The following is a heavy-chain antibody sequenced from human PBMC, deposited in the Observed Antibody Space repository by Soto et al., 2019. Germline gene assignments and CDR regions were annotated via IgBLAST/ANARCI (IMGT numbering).Heavy chain of an antibody. J-gene: IGHJ5*02. CDR2: FDPEDGET. V-gene: IGHV1-24*01. Sequence: GASVKVSCKVSGYTLTELSMHWVRQAPGKGLEWMGGFDPEDGETIYAQKFQGRVTMTEDTSTDTAYMELSSLRSEDTAVYYCATRELVRGDNWFDPWGQGTLVTVSS. CDR1: GYTLTELS. D-gene: IGHD6-13*01. CDR3: ATRELVRGDNWFDP.